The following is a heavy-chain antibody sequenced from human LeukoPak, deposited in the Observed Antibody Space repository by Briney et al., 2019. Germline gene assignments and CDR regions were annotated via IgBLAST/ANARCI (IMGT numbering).Heavy chain of an antibody. CDR1: GFTFSSYW. Sequence: GESLRLSCAASGFTFSSYWMSWVRQAPGKGLEWVANIKQDGSEKKYVDSVKGRFTISRENAKNSLYLQMNSLRAEDTAVYFCTRDGLYYYDSSGYRYFDYWGQGTLVTVSS. J-gene: IGHJ4*02. CDR3: TRDGLYYYDSSGYRYFDY. D-gene: IGHD3-22*01. CDR2: IKQDGSEK. V-gene: IGHV3-7*01.